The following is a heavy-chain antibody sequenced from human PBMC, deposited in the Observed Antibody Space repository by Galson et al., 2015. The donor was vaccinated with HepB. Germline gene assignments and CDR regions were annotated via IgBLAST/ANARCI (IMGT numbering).Heavy chain of an antibody. Sequence: SLRLSCAASGFTFSSYSMNWVRQAPGKGLEWVSSISSSSSYIYYADSVKGRFTISRDNAKNSLYLQMNSLRAEDTAVYYCARGGCTNAVCTLFDYWGQGTLVTVSS. D-gene: IGHD2-8*01. CDR1: GFTFSSYS. CDR3: ARGGCTNAVCTLFDY. J-gene: IGHJ4*02. V-gene: IGHV3-21*01. CDR2: ISSSSSYI.